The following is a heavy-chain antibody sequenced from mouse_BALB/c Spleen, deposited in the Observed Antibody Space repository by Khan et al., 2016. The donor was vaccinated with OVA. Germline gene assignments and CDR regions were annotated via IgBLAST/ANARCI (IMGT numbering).Heavy chain of an antibody. D-gene: IGHD1-1*01. CDR3: ARKNYYGYAMDY. CDR1: GYSITSDYA. J-gene: IGHJ4*01. CDR2: ISYGGST. Sequence: EVKLLESGPGLVKPSQSLSLTCTVTGYSITSDYAWDWIRQFPGNKLEWMGYISYGGSTSYNPSLKSRISITRDTSKNQSFLQLNSVTTEDTATYYCARKNYYGYAMDYWGQGTSVTVSS. V-gene: IGHV3-2*02.